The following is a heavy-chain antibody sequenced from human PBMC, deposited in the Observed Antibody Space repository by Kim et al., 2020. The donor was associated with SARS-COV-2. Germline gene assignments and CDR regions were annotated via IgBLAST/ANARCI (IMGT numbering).Heavy chain of an antibody. Sequence: SHYNPSLETRLTISVDTSKNQFALKLSSVTAADTAVYYCAQRYIFGVVDYWGQGTLVTVSS. CDR2: S. V-gene: IGHV4-39*01. D-gene: IGHD3-3*01. J-gene: IGHJ4*02. CDR3: AQRYIFGVVDY.